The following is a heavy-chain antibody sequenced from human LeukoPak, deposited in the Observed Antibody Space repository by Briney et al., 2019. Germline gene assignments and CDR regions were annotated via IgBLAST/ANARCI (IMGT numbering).Heavy chain of an antibody. V-gene: IGHV1-2*02. CDR1: GYTFTGYY. Sequence: GASVKASCKASGYTFTGYYMHWVRQAPGQGLEWMGWINPNSGGTNYAQKFQGRVTMTRDTSISTAYMELSRLRSDDTAVYYCARVQLGYCSSTSCPNYYMDVWGKGTTVTVSS. J-gene: IGHJ6*03. CDR2: INPNSGGT. CDR3: ARVQLGYCSSTSCPNYYMDV. D-gene: IGHD2-2*01.